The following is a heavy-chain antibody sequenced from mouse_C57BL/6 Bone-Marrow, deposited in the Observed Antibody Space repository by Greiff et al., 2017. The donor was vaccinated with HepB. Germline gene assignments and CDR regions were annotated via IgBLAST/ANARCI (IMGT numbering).Heavy chain of an antibody. Sequence: EVNVVESGGGLVKPGGSLKLSCAASGFTFSSYTMSWVRQTPEKRLEWVATISGGGGNTYYTDSVKGRFTISRDNAKNTLYLQMSSLRSEDTALYYCASGYYDYTWFAYWGQGTLVTVSA. CDR1: GFTFSSYT. V-gene: IGHV5-9*01. J-gene: IGHJ3*01. CDR2: ISGGGGNT. D-gene: IGHD2-4*01. CDR3: ASGYYDYTWFAY.